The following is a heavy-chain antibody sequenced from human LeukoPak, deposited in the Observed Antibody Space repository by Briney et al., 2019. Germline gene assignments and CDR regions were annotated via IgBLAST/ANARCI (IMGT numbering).Heavy chain of an antibody. CDR2: IYSGGST. V-gene: IGHV3-53*01. CDR1: GFTVSSNY. J-gene: IGHJ4*02. D-gene: IGHD2-2*01. Sequence: GGSLRLSCAASGFTVSSNYMSWVRQAPGKGLEWVSIIYSGGSTFYADSVKGRFTISRDNSKNTLYLQMNSLRAEDTAVYYCAKEGLVPAAIESSTSIAAAAPADYWGQGTLVTVSS. CDR3: AKEGLVPAAIESSTSIAAAAPADY.